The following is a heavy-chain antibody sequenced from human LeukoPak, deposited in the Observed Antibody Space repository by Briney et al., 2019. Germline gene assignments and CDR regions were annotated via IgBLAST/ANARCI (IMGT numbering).Heavy chain of an antibody. V-gene: IGHV4-59*12. J-gene: IGHJ5*02. D-gene: IGHD3-22*01. CDR2: IYHSGST. CDR3: ARARGIFDSSGMFDP. Sequence: SETLSLTCTVSGGSISSYYWSWIRQPPGKGLEWIGYIYHSGSTYYNPSLKSRVTISVDRSKNQFSLKLSSVTAADTAVYYCARARGIFDSSGMFDPWGQGTLVTVSS. CDR1: GGSISSYY.